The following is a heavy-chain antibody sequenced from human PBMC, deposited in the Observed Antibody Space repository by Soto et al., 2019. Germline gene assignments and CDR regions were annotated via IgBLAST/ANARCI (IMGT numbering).Heavy chain of an antibody. CDR1: GGSISSGDYF. D-gene: IGHD3-9*01. Sequence: QVQLQESGPGLVKPSQTLSLTCTVSGGSISSGDYFWIWIRQSPGKGLDWIGYISSIGSTYYNPSLKSRVSVSRDTSKTQFSRKLSSVTTTDTAVYYCARGLVIRPYYYHGMDVWGQGTTVTVSS. V-gene: IGHV4-30-4*01. CDR2: ISSIGST. J-gene: IGHJ6*02. CDR3: ARGLVIRPYYYHGMDV.